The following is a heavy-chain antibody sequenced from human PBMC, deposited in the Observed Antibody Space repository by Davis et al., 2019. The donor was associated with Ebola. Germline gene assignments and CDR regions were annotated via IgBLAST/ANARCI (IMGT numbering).Heavy chain of an antibody. D-gene: IGHD3-3*01. V-gene: IGHV1-46*01. CDR2: INPSGGST. Sequence: ASVKVSCKASGYTFTSYYMHWVRQAPGQGLEWMGIINPSGGSTSYAQKFQGRVTMTRDTSTSTVYMELRSLRSDDTAVYYCARGGSVVFGVVIYYYYGMDVWGQGTTVTVSS. CDR1: GYTFTSYY. CDR3: ARGGSVVFGVVIYYYYGMDV. J-gene: IGHJ6*02.